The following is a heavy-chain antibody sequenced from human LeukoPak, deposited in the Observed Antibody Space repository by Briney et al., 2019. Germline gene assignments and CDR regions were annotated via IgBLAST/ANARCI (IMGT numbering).Heavy chain of an antibody. V-gene: IGHV4-61*01. J-gene: IGHJ4*02. D-gene: IGHD3-10*01. Sequence: ETLSLTCTVSGGSVSSGSYYWSWIRQPPGKGLEWIGYIYYSGSTNYNPSLKSRVTMSVDTSQNQFSLKLSSVTAADTAVYYCARRGGSGRSFDYWGQGTLVTISS. CDR1: GGSVSSGSYY. CDR3: ARRGGSGRSFDY. CDR2: IYYSGST.